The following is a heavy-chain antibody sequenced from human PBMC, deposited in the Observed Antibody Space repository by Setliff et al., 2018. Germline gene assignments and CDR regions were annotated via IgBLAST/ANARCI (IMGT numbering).Heavy chain of an antibody. CDR1: GFTFNSYS. J-gene: IGHJ4*02. D-gene: IGHD2-15*01. CDR2: IWDDGGNK. Sequence: GGSLRLSCAASGFTFNSYSINWVRQAPGKGLEWVAVIWDDGGNKYHADSVKGRFTISRDNSKNTLYLQMNSLRPEDTAVYYCARTCSGSGCYAGLESWGQGTPVTVSS. V-gene: IGHV3-33*08. CDR3: ARTCSGSGCYAGLES.